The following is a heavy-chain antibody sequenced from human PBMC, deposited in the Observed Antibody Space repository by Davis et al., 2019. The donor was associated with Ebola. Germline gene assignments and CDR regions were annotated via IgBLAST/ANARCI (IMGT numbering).Heavy chain of an antibody. D-gene: IGHD3-16*01. CDR1: GYSFSSYD. CDR3: ARGTRSFDS. J-gene: IGHJ5*01. Sequence: GASVKVSCKASGYSFSSYDLNWVRQATGQGLEWMGWMNPNSGNTGYAQKFQGRVTMTRNTSISTAYMELSSLRSEDTAMYFCARGTRSFDSWGQGTLVIVSS. V-gene: IGHV1-8*01. CDR2: MNPNSGNT.